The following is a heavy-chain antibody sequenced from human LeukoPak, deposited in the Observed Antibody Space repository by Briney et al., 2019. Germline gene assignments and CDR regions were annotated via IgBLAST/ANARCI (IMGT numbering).Heavy chain of an antibody. D-gene: IGHD3-16*02. Sequence: GGSLRLSFAASGFPVNSYAMSWVRQGPGKGLEWVSAISGSGDNTYYADSVRDRFTISRDKSKNTLYLQMDSLRAEDTAVYYCTKDHSEYVWGSYRRDDYWGQGTLVTVSS. J-gene: IGHJ4*02. V-gene: IGHV3-23*01. CDR1: GFPVNSYA. CDR3: TKDHSEYVWGSYRRDDY. CDR2: ISGSGDNT.